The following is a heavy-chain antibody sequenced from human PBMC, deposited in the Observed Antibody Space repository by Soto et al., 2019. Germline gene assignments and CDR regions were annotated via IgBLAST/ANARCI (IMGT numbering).Heavy chain of an antibody. Sequence: PGGSLRLSCAASGFTFSSYSMNWVRQAPGKGLEWVSSISSSSSYIYYADSVKGRFTISRDNAKNSLYLQMNSLRAEDTAVYYCARDFYDSSGYTLYYYYGMDVWGQGTTVTVS. J-gene: IGHJ6*02. D-gene: IGHD3-22*01. CDR3: ARDFYDSSGYTLYYYYGMDV. CDR1: GFTFSSYS. CDR2: ISSSSSYI. V-gene: IGHV3-21*01.